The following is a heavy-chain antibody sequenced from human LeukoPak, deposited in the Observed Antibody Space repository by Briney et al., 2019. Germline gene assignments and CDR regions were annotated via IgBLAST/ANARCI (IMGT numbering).Heavy chain of an antibody. CDR2: IYYSGST. J-gene: IGHJ4*02. CDR3: ARQGYCSSTSCYNRGFFDY. CDR1: GGSTSSSSYS. V-gene: IGHV4-39*01. D-gene: IGHD2-2*01. Sequence: PSETLSLTCTVSGGSTSSSSYSWGWIRQPPGKGLEWIGSIYYSGSTNYNPSLKSRVTIYVDTSSNQFSLKLSSVTAADTAVYYCARQGYCSSTSCYNRGFFDYWGQGTLVTVSS.